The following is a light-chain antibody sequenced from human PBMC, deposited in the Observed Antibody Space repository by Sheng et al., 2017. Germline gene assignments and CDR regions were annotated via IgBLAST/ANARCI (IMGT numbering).Light chain of an antibody. CDR3: AAWDDSLNGRYV. Sequence: QSVLTQPPSASGAPGQRVIISCSGSRSNIGSNTVNWYQQLPGTAPKVLIYNNNQRPSGVPDRFSGSKSGTSASLAISGLQSDDEADYYCAAWDDSLNGRYVFGAGTKVTVL. J-gene: IGLJ1*01. CDR2: NNN. CDR1: RSNIGSNT. V-gene: IGLV1-44*01.